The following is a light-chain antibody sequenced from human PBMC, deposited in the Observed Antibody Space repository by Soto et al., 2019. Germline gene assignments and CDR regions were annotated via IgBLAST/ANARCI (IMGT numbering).Light chain of an antibody. CDR3: LLHTSYPIT. J-gene: IGKJ5*01. Sequence: IQWTLSPSSLSASVGDSVTITCRASQGIASYLAWYQQKPGIAPNLLIYGASTLQSGVPSRFSGSGSGTEFTLTIISLQPEDFATYYCLLHTSYPITFGQGRRLEI. CDR2: GAS. V-gene: IGKV1-9*01. CDR1: QGIASY.